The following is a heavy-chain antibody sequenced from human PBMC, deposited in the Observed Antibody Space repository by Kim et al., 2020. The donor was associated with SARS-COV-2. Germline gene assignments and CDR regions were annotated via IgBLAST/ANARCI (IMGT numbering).Heavy chain of an antibody. CDR3: TRPKTDF. CDR2: IKEDGSDK. Sequence: GGSLRLSCVASGFTFSDFWMTWVRQAPGKGLEWVANIKEDGSDKHYAASVKGRFTISRDNAQNSLYLQINSLRAEDTAVYYCTRPKTDFWGRGTLVTVPS. CDR1: GFTFSDFW. J-gene: IGHJ4*02. V-gene: IGHV3-7*01.